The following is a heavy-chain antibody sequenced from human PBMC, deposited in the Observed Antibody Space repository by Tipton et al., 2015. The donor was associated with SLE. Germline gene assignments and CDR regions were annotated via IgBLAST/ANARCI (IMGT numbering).Heavy chain of an antibody. D-gene: IGHD3-3*01. Sequence: LRLSCAASGFTFSSYAMSWVRQAPGKGLEWIGEINHSGSTNHNPSLKSRVTISVDTSKNQFSLKLSSVTAADTAVYYCARGGDGFWSGYYLPWGQGTLVTVSS. CDR3: ARGGDGFWSGYYLP. CDR1: GFTFSSYA. V-gene: IGHV4-34*01. J-gene: IGHJ5*02. CDR2: INHSGST.